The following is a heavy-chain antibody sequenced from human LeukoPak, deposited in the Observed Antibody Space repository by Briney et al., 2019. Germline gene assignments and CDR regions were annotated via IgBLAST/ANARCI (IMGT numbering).Heavy chain of an antibody. CDR3: ARVVGASLWDY. CDR1: GYTFTSYG. D-gene: IGHD1-26*01. J-gene: IGHJ4*02. V-gene: IGHV1-2*02. CDR2: INPNSGGT. Sequence: WASVKVSCKASGYTFTSYGISWVRQAPGQGLEWMGWINPNSGGTNYAQKFQGRVTMTRDTSISTAYMELSRLRSDDTAVYYCARVVGASLWDYWGQGTLVTVSS.